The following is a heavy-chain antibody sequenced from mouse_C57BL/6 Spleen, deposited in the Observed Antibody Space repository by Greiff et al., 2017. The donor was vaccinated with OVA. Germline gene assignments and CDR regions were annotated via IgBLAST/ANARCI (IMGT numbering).Heavy chain of an antibody. CDR2: ISSGSSTI. CDR1: GFTFSDYG. J-gene: IGHJ4*01. Sequence: DVMLVESGGGLVKPGGSLKLSCAASGFTFSDYGMHWVRQAPEKGLEWVAYISSGSSTIYYADTVKGRFTISRDNAKNTLFLQMTSLRSEDTAMYYCLEGVMDYWGQGTSVTVSS. V-gene: IGHV5-17*01. CDR3: LEGVMDY.